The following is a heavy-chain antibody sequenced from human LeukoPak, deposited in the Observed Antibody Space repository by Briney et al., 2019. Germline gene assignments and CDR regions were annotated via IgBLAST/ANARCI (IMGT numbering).Heavy chain of an antibody. CDR3: ARGRGDYGLFDY. J-gene: IGHJ4*02. CDR2: INAGNGNT. D-gene: IGHD4-17*01. Sequence: ASVKVSCKASGYTFTSYAMHWVRQAPGQRLEWMGWINAGNGNTKYSQKFQGRVTITRDTSASTAYMELSNLRSEDTAVYYCARGRGDYGLFDYWGQGTLVTVSS. V-gene: IGHV1-3*01. CDR1: GYTFTSYA.